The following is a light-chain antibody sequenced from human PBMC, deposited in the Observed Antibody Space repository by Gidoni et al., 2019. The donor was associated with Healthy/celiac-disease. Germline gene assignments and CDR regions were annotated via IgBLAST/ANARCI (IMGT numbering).Light chain of an antibody. CDR3: QSYDSSLV. CDR2: GNS. V-gene: IGLV1-40*01. Sequence: QSVLTQPPSVSAPPGQRVTISCTGSSSNIGAGYDVHWYQQLPGTAPKLLIYGNSNRPSGVPDRFSGSKSGTSASLAITGLQAEDEADYYCQSYDSSLVFGGGTKLTVL. CDR1: SSNIGAGYD. J-gene: IGLJ2*01.